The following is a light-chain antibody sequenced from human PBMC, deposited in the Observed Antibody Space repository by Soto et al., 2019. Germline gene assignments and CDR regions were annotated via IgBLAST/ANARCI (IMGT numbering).Light chain of an antibody. V-gene: IGKV3-11*01. CDR2: DKS. CDR3: QQRAKWTLT. J-gene: IGKJ4*01. CDR1: QSVNSF. Sequence: EVVLTQSPGTLSVSPGESATLSCRASQSVNSFLAWYQQKTGQAPRLLIYDKSKRATGIPARFSGSGSGTYLTLTISRLEPEDFAIYYCQQRAKWTLTFGGGTKVDIK.